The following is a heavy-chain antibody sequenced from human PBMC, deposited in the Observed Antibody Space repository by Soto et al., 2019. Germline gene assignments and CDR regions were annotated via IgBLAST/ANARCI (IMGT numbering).Heavy chain of an antibody. CDR1: GFTFSNYL. CDR3: AREGTLWSGEVISNGFDI. Sequence: SLRLSCAASGFTFSNYLIHWVRQAPGKGLEWVAGLSYDGRNEYYADFVKGRFTISRDNSNNTLFLRMNSLRVEDSALHPCAREGTLWSGEVISNGFDIWGQGT. D-gene: IGHD3-10*01. V-gene: IGHV3-30*04. J-gene: IGHJ3*02. CDR2: LSYDGRNE.